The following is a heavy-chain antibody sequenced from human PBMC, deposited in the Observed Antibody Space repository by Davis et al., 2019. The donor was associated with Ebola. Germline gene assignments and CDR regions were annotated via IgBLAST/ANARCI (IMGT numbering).Heavy chain of an antibody. V-gene: IGHV3-53*04. CDR2: ISSGGST. D-gene: IGHD3-22*01. CDR1: GFTFSTYS. CDR3: ARAGIRGYYDSSGAFDI. Sequence: GGSLRLSCAASGFTFSTYSMSWVRQAPGKGLEWVSVISSGGSTYYADSVKGRFTISRHNSKNTLYLQMNSLSAEDTAVYYCARAGIRGYYDSSGAFDIWGQGTMVTVSS. J-gene: IGHJ3*02.